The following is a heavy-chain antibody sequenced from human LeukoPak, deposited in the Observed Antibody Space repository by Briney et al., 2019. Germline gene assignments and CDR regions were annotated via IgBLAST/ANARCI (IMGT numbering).Heavy chain of an antibody. Sequence: ASVKVSCKASGYTFTGYYLHWVRQAPGQGLEWMGWINPNSGGTNYAQKFQGRVTMTRGTSISTAYMELSRLRSDDAAVYYCAREAEMATFGYDHWGQGTLVTVSS. CDR1: GYTFTGYY. CDR2: INPNSGGT. J-gene: IGHJ4*02. D-gene: IGHD5-24*01. V-gene: IGHV1-2*02. CDR3: AREAEMATFGYDH.